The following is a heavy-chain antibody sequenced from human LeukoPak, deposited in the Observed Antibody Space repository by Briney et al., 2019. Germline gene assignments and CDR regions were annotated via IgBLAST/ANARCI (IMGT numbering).Heavy chain of an antibody. J-gene: IGHJ5*02. CDR2: TYTSGIT. V-gene: IGHV4-4*07. D-gene: IGHD6-19*01. CDR3: ARVPVAGRDWFDP. Sequence: PSETLSLTCTVSGGSIIGYYWNWIRQPAGKGLEWVARTYTSGITDYNPSLNSRVTMSVDPSKTQFSLKLNSVTAADTAVYYCARVPVAGRDWFDPWGQGTLVTVSS. CDR1: GGSIIGYY.